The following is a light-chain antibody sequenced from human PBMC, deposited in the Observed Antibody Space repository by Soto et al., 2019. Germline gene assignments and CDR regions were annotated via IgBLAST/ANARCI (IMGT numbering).Light chain of an antibody. CDR1: SSDVGGYNY. J-gene: IGLJ1*01. V-gene: IGLV2-14*01. CDR3: SSYRSSSTRYV. Sequence: QSVLTQPASVSGSPGQSITISCTGTSSDVGGYNYVSWYQQHPGKAPKLMIYGVSNRPSGVSNRFSGSKSGNTASLTISGLQAEDEADYYCSSYRSSSTRYVFGTGTKVTVL. CDR2: GVS.